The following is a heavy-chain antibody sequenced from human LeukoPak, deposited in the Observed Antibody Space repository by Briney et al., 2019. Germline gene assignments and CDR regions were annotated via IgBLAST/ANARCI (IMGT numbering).Heavy chain of an antibody. D-gene: IGHD3-3*01. CDR3: ARDSILEWLLPQYYYYYMDV. CDR1: GFTFSSYS. CDR2: ISSSSSYI. J-gene: IGHJ6*03. V-gene: IGHV3-21*01. Sequence: GGSLRLSCAASGFTFSSYSMNWVRQAPGKGLDWVSSISSSSSYIYYADSVKGRFTISRDNAKNSLYLQMNSLRAEDTAVYYCARDSILEWLLPQYYYYYMDVWGKGTTVTVSS.